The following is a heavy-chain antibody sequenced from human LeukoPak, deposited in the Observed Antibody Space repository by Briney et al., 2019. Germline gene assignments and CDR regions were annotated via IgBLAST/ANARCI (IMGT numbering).Heavy chain of an antibody. V-gene: IGHV3-21*01. CDR2: ISSSSSYI. J-gene: IGHJ4*02. D-gene: IGHD2-2*02. Sequence: GGSLRLSCAASGFTFSSYSMNWVRQAPGKGLEWVSSISSSSSYIYYADSVKGRFTISRDNAKNSLYLQMNSLGAEDTAVYYCARVFCSSTSCYKGNFDYWGQGTLVTVSS. CDR1: GFTFSSYS. CDR3: ARVFCSSTSCYKGNFDY.